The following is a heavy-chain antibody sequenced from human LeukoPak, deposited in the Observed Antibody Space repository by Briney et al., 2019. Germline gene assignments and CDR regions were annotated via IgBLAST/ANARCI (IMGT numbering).Heavy chain of an antibody. CDR3: ARTPAAGTNYYYYMDV. Sequence: PSETLSLTCTVSGGSISSGGYYWSWIRQLPGKGLEWIGYIYHSGSTYYNPSLKSRVTISVDRSKNQFSLKLSSVTAADTAVYYCARTPAAGTNYYYYMDVWGKGTTVTVSS. CDR1: GGSISSGGYY. J-gene: IGHJ6*03. CDR2: IYHSGST. D-gene: IGHD6-13*01. V-gene: IGHV4-30-2*01.